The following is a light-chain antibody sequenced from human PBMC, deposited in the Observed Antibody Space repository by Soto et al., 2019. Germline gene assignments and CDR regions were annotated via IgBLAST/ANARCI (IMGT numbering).Light chain of an antibody. V-gene: IGLV1-40*01. J-gene: IGLJ2*01. CDR3: QSYDSSLSGVV. Sequence: QPALTQPPSVSGAPRQRVTISCTGSSSNIGAGYDVHWYQQLPGTAPKLLIYGNSNRPSGVPDRFSGSKSGTSASLAITGLQAEDEADYYCQSYDSSLSGVVFGGGTKLTVL. CDR2: GNS. CDR1: SSNIGAGYD.